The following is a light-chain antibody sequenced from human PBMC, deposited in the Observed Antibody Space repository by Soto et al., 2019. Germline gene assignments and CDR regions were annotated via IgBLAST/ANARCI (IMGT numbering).Light chain of an antibody. CDR3: QQYDDLPIT. CDR1: RDIDKF. J-gene: IGKJ5*01. V-gene: IGKV1-33*01. Sequence: DLQMPQSPSSRSASVVDRVTITCQASRDIDKFLNWYQQKPGKAPKLLIDDASNLATGVPSRFSGSRSGTHFAFTIRSLQPEYVATCYCQQYDDLPITFGHGTRL. CDR2: DAS.